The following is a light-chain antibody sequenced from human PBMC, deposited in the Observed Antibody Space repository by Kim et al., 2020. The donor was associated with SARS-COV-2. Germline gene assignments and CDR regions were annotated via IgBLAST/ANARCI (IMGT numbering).Light chain of an antibody. J-gene: IGLJ2*01. CDR3: LLSYSDARPVE. V-gene: IGLV7-46*01. CDR2: AIS. Sequence: GTVTLTCCPTTGAVTSRHYPYWLQQKPGQAPRTLIYAISTKHSWTPARFSGSLLGGKAALTLSGAQPEDEAEYYCLLSYSDARPVEFGGGTQLTVL. CDR1: TGAVTSRHY.